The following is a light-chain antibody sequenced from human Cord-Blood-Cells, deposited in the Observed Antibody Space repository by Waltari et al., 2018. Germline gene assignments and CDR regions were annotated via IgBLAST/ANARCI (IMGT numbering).Light chain of an antibody. CDR3: QQYYSTPYT. J-gene: IGKJ2*01. CDR1: PSVLYSSNNKNY. CDR2: WAS. V-gene: IGKV4-1*01. Sequence: DXVMTQSXDSLAVSLGXRATINCKSSPSVLYSSNNKNYLAWYQQKPGQPPKLLIYWASTRESGVPDRFSGSGSGTDFTLTISSLQAEDVAVYYCQQYYSTPYTFGQGTKLEIK.